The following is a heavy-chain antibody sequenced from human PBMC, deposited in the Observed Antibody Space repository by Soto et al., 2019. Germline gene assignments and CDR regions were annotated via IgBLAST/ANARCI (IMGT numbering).Heavy chain of an antibody. D-gene: IGHD3-22*01. J-gene: IGHJ4*02. CDR2: IYYSGST. CDR1: GGSISSGGYY. CDR3: ARDSRWPDDSSGYYDY. Sequence: SETLSLTCTVSGGSISSGGYYWSWIRQHPGKGLEWIGYIYYSGSTYYNPSLKSRVTISVDTSKNQFSLKLSSVTAADTAVYYCARDSRWPDDSSGYYDYWGQGTLVTVSS. V-gene: IGHV4-31*03.